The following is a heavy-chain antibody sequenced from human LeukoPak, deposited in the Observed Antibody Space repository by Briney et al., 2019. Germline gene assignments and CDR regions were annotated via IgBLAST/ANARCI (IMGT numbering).Heavy chain of an antibody. J-gene: IGHJ6*02. Sequence: GASVKVSCKASGYTFTSYVISWVRQAPGQGLEWMGWINPNSGGTNYAQKFQGWVTMTRDTSISTAYMELSRLRSDDTAVYYCARGDIVVVPAAIPPLSYYYGMDVWGQGTTVTVSS. D-gene: IGHD2-2*02. CDR2: INPNSGGT. CDR1: GYTFTSYV. CDR3: ARGDIVVVPAAIPPLSYYYGMDV. V-gene: IGHV1-2*04.